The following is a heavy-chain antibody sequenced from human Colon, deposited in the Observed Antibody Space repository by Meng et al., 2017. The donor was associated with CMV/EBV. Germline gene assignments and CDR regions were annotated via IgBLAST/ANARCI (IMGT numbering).Heavy chain of an antibody. CDR2: ISRDGSIT. J-gene: IGHJ4*02. CDR1: GFTFSNSW. V-gene: IGHV3-74*03. Sequence: GSLRLSCAASGFTFSNSWIHWVRQAPGKGLVWVSDISRDGSITMYADSVKSRFTISRDNAKNTLYLQMNSLRAEDTAVYYCAKDYDKWGQGTLVTVSS. CDR3: AKDYDK.